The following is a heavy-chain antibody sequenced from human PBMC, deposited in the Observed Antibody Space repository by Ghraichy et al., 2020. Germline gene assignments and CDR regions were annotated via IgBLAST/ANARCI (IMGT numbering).Heavy chain of an antibody. CDR1: GFTFSSYG. CDR2: ISYDGSNK. V-gene: IGHV3-30*18. Sequence: LSLTCAASGFTFSSYGMHWVRQTPGKGLEWVAVISYDGSNKYYADSVKGRFTISRDNSKNTLYLQMNSLRAEDTAAYYCAKGAGAMVQGVISPDYHYYYMDAWGKGTTVTVSS. J-gene: IGHJ6*03. CDR3: AKGAGAMVQGVISPDYHYYYMDA. D-gene: IGHD3-10*01.